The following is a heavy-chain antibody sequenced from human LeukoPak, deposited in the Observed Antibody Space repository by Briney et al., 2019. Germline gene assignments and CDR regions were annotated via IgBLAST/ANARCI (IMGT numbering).Heavy chain of an antibody. V-gene: IGHV4-59*01. CDR3: ARGVLVYDLNWYFDF. J-gene: IGHJ2*01. CDR2: IYYSGCT. D-gene: IGHD3-3*01. CDR1: GGSISSCY. Sequence: SETLSLTCTVSGGSISSCYWSWIRQPPGKGLEWVGYIYYSGCTNYNPSLKSRVAISVDTSKNQFCLKLSSETAADTAVYYCARGVLVYDLNWYFDFWVRGTMVTVCS.